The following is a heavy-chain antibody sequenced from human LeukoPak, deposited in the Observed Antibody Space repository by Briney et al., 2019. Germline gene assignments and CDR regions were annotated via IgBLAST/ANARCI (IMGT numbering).Heavy chain of an antibody. CDR2: IWYDGSNK. V-gene: IGHV3-33*01. CDR3: ASEGDYIPFDY. CDR1: GFTFSSYG. Sequence: PGRSLRLSSAASGFTFSSYGMHWVRQAPGKGLEWVAVIWYDGSNKYYADSVKGRFTISRDNSKNTLYLQMNSLRAEDTAVYYCASEGDYIPFDYWGQGTLVTVSS. J-gene: IGHJ4*02. D-gene: IGHD4-17*01.